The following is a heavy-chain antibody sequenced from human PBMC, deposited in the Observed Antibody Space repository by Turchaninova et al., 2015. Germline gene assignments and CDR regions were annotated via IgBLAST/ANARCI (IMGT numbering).Heavy chain of an antibody. CDR1: GGSISSFH. V-gene: IGHV4-59*08. CDR3: ARLDHNWFGP. J-gene: IGHJ5*02. CDR2: IYYTGST. Sequence: QVHLQESGPGLVKPSETLSLTCTISGGSISSFHWSWIRQPPGKGLAWIGYIYYTGSTDYNPSLKSRATIAADTTKNQWSLRLNSVTAGDTALYYCARLDHNWFGPWGQGTLVTVSS.